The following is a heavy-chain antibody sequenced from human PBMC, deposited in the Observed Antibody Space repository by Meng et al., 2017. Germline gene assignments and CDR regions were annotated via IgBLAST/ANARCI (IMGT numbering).Heavy chain of an antibody. Sequence: SETLSLTCAVYGGSFSGYYWSWIRQPPGKGLEWIGEINHSGSTNYNPSLKSRVTIPVDTSKNQFSLKLSSVTAADTAVYYCARNKGSGSYPYYYYGMDVWGQGTTVTVSS. CDR1: GGSFSGYY. D-gene: IGHD3-10*01. CDR3: ARNKGSGSYPYYYYGMDV. J-gene: IGHJ6*02. V-gene: IGHV4-34*01. CDR2: INHSGST.